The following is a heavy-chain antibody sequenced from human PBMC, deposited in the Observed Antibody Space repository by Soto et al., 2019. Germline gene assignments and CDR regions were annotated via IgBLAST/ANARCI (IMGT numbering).Heavy chain of an antibody. V-gene: IGHV1-24*01. CDR1: GYTLTELS. Sequence: ASVKVSCKVSGYTLTELSMHWVRQAPGKGLEWMGGFDPEDGETIYAQKFQGRVTMTEDTSTDTAYMELGSLRSEDTAVYYCVTMNGGSYPAGWFDPWGQGTLVTVSS. CDR2: FDPEDGET. CDR3: VTMNGGSYPAGWFDP. D-gene: IGHD1-26*01. J-gene: IGHJ5*02.